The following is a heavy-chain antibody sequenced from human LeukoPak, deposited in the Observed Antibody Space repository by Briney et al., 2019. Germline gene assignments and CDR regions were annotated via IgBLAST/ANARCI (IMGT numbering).Heavy chain of an antibody. J-gene: IGHJ4*02. CDR3: ARSPPWAPLDY. Sequence: PGGSLRLSCAASGFTVSNNYMSWVRQAPGKGLEWVSVIYSVNRTSYADSVKGRFTISRDSSKNTLCLQMNSLRAEDTAVYYCARSPPWAPLDYWGQGTLFTVSS. V-gene: IGHV3-66*01. CDR1: GFTVSNNY. CDR2: IYSVNRT.